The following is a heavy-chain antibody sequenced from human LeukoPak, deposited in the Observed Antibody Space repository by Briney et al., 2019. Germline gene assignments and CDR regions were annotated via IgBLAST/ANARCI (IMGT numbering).Heavy chain of an antibody. CDR1: GGTFSSYA. CDR3: ASSLHYGDYYGNWSLPGDYYYYYYMDV. D-gene: IGHD4-17*01. V-gene: IGHV1-69*13. Sequence: SVKVSCKXSGGTFSSYAISWVRQAPGQGLEWMGGIIPIFGTANYSQKFQGRVTITADESTSTAYMELSSLRSEDTAVYYCASSLHYGDYYGNWSLPGDYYYYYYMDVWGKGTTVTVSS. J-gene: IGHJ6*03. CDR2: IIPIFGTA.